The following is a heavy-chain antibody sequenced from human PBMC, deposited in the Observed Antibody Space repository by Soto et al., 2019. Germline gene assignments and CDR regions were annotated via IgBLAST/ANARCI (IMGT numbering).Heavy chain of an antibody. CDR3: ARGGRQWLVTSDFNY. J-gene: IGHJ4*02. CDR2: ISSISSTI. V-gene: IGHV3-48*01. D-gene: IGHD6-19*01. CDR1: GFTFSSYS. Sequence: GSLRLSCAASGFTFSSYSMNWVRQAPGKGLEWVSYISSISSTIYYADSVRGRFTISRDNAKNSLYLHMNSLRAEDTAVYYCARGGRQWLVTSDFNYWGQGALVTVSS.